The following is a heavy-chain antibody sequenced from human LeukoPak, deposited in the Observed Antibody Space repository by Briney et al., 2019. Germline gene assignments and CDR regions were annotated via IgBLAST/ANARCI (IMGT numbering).Heavy chain of an antibody. CDR1: GYTFTSYG. V-gene: IGHV1-18*04. CDR2: ISAYNGNT. J-gene: IGHJ4*02. Sequence: ASVKVSCKASGYTFTSYGISWVRQAPGQGLEWMGWISAYNGNTNYAQKLQDRVTMTTDTSTSTAYMELRSLRSDDTAVYYCARARRYSSSWLGDYWGQGTLVTVSS. CDR3: ARARRYSSSWLGDY. D-gene: IGHD6-13*01.